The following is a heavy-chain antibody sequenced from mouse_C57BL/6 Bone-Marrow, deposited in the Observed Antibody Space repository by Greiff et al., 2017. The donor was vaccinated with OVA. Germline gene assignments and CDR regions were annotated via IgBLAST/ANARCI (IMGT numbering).Heavy chain of an antibody. Sequence: EVQVVESGPSLVRPSQTLSLTCTVTGFSINSDCYWIWIRQFPGNKLEYIGYTFYSGITYYNPSLESRTYITRDTSKNQFSLKLSSVTTEDTATYYCARDRGDTAYYSNYWFAYWGQGTLVTVSA. D-gene: IGHD2-5*01. CDR3: ARDRGDTAYYSNYWFAY. V-gene: IGHV3-3*01. CDR2: TFYSGIT. J-gene: IGHJ3*01. CDR1: GFSINSDCY.